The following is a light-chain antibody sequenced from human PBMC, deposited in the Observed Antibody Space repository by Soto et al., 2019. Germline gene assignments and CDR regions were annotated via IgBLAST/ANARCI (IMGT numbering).Light chain of an antibody. CDR1: QSVRTY. CDR3: QQYDDWPQT. CDR2: GAS. V-gene: IGKV3-15*01. J-gene: IGKJ1*01. Sequence: EIVMTQSPATLSVSPGERATLSCGASQSVRTYLAWYQQKPGQAPRLLIHGASTRAPGIPARFSGSGSGTDCPLTISSLQSEDFAVYYCQQYDDWPQTFGQGTKVDIK.